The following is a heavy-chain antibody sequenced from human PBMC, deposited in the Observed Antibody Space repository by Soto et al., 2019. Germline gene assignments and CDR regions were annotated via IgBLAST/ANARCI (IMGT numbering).Heavy chain of an antibody. D-gene: IGHD5-12*01. CDR3: ATLKLRKGYSGYDFDY. CDR1: GYTFTNHD. J-gene: IGHJ4*02. Sequence: ASVNVTFKASGYTFTNHDINSVRQASGQGLEWMGWINTINGDTSSAQKFQGRVTMTRDTSINTAYMELSSLRSEDTAVYYCATLKLRKGYSGYDFDYWGQGTLVTVSS. CDR2: INTINGDT. V-gene: IGHV1-8*01.